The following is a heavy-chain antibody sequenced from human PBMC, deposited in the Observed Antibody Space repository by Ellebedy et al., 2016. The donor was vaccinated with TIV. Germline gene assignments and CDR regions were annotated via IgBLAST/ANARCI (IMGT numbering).Heavy chain of an antibody. J-gene: IGHJ4*02. CDR3: ARGGSYYPFAC. CDR2: TRNKANSYTT. D-gene: IGHD3-10*01. CDR1: GFTFSDHY. Sequence: GESLKISCAASGFTFSDHYMDWVRQAPGKGLEWVGRTRNKANSYTTEYAESVKGRFTITRDDSKNSLYLQMNSLKTEDTAVYYCARGGSYYPFACWGQGTLVTVSS. V-gene: IGHV3-72*01.